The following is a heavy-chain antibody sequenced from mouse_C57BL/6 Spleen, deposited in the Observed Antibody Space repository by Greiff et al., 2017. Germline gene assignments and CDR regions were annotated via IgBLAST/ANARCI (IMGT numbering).Heavy chain of an antibody. D-gene: IGHD1-1*01. J-gene: IGHJ4*01. CDR2: IDPSDSDT. V-gene: IGHV1-52*01. CDR1: GYTFTSYW. CDR3: ARSYYYGSQYYNAMDD. Sequence: QVQLQQPGAELVRPGSSVKLSCKASGYTFTSYWMHWVKQRPIQGLEWIGNIDPSDSDTHYNQKFTDKATLTVDKSSSTAYMQLSSLTSEDSAVYYCARSYYYGSQYYNAMDDWGQGTSVTVSS.